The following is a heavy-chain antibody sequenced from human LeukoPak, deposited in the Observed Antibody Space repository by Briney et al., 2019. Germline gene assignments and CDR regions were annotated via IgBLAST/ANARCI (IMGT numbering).Heavy chain of an antibody. D-gene: IGHD3-10*02. CDR1: GFTLNLYT. J-gene: IGHJ6*04. CDR3: AELGITMIGGV. CDR2: ISSSGSTI. V-gene: IGHV3-48*04. Sequence: GGSLRLSCAVSGFTLNLYTMNWVRQAPGKGLEWVSYISSSGSTIYYADSVKGRFTISRDNAKNSLYLQMNSLRAEDTAVYYCAELGITMIGGVWGKGTTVTISS.